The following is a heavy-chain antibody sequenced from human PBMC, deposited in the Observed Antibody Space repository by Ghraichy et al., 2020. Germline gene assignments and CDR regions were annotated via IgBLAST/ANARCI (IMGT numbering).Heavy chain of an antibody. CDR3: ARHGGAGYERLFYY. CDR1: GFTVSSNY. V-gene: IGHV3-66*04. CDR2: LYSDNSA. J-gene: IGHJ4*02. D-gene: IGHD3-16*01. Sequence: GGSLRLSCAASGFTVSSNYMSWVRQAPGKGLEWVSVLYSDNSAYYADSVKGRFTISRDNSKNTVYLQMTSLRAEDTAVYYCARHGGAGYERLFYYWGQGTLGTVSS.